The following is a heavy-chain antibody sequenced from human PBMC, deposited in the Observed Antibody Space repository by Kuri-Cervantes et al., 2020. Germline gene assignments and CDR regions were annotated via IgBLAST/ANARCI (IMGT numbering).Heavy chain of an antibody. V-gene: IGHV3-13*01. Sequence: GESLKISCAASGFTFSSYDMHWVRQATGKGLEWVSAIGTAGDTYYPGSVKGRFTISRENAKNTLYLQMNSLRAEDTAVYYCARGARYTNDAFDIWGQGTMVTVSS. J-gene: IGHJ3*02. CDR2: IGTAGDT. CDR1: GFTFSSYD. D-gene: IGHD3-16*02. CDR3: ARGARYTNDAFDI.